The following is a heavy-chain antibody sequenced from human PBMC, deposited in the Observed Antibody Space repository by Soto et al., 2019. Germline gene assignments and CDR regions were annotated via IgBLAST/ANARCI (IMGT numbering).Heavy chain of an antibody. V-gene: IGHV1-18*01. CDR3: ARGPTDYYDKSGNYFLDY. Sequence: QVQLVQSGAEVKKPGASVKVSCKASGYTFTTYGMSWVRQAPGQGLAWMGWISTYNGNTKYAERLQGRGTMTTDTTTSTAYMELRSLTSDDTAVYYCARGPTDYYDKSGNYFLDYWGQGTLVTVSS. D-gene: IGHD3-22*01. CDR1: GYTFTTYG. J-gene: IGHJ4*02. CDR2: ISTYNGNT.